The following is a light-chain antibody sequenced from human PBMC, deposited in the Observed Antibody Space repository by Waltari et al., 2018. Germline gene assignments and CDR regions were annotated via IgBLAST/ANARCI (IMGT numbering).Light chain of an antibody. CDR1: QGISSH. V-gene: IGKV1-16*02. CDR2: AAS. CDR3: QQYSGYPRT. Sequence: DIQMTQSPSSVSASVGDRVTITCRASQGISSHLAWFQQKPGKAPKSLIYAASSLPRGVPTKFGGSGAGTEFTLTINSLQPEDFATYYCQQYSGYPRTFGQGTRVEI. J-gene: IGKJ1*01.